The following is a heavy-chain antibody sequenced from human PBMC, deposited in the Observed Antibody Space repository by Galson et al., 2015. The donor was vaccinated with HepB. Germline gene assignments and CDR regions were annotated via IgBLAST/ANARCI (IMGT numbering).Heavy chain of an antibody. CDR1: RYSFPSSY. CDR2: NHPSHGDT. V-gene: IGHV1-2*06. CDR3: ARLDTMLQGDSY. Sequence: SVKVNSKTCRYSFPSSYSFWVRPTPHHGHQSMRRNHPSHGDTNYAQKFQGRVHLTSDSSIMTAYMELTNLRSDDTATYYCARLDTMLQGDSYWGQGTLVTVSS. D-gene: IGHD3-10*01. J-gene: IGHJ4*02.